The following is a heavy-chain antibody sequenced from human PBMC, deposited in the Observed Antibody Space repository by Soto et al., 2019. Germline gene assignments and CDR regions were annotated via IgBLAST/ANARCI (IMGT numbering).Heavy chain of an antibody. CDR3: ARHSLFGVVIMWSFDY. CDR1: GGSISSNSHY. J-gene: IGHJ4*02. Sequence: QLQLQESDPGLVKPSETLSLICTVSGGSISSNSHYWGWIRQPPGKGLEWIGSIYYSGSTHYNPSLKSRVTISVDTSKNQFSLKLSSVTAADTAVYYCARHSLFGVVIMWSFDYWGQGTLVTVSS. CDR2: IYYSGST. V-gene: IGHV4-39*01. D-gene: IGHD3-3*01.